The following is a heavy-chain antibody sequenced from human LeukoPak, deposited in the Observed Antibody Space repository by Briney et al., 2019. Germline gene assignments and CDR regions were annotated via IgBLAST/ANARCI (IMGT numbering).Heavy chain of an antibody. CDR3: ARDPITGAADNWFDP. D-gene: IGHD6-19*01. CDR1: GGTFSSYT. V-gene: IGHV1-69*04. J-gene: IGHJ5*02. CDR2: IIPILGIA. Sequence: ASVKVSCKASGGTFSSYTISWVRQAPGQGLEWMGRIIPILGIANSAQKFQGRVTITADKSTSTAYMELSSLRSEDTAVYYCARDPITGAADNWFDPWGQGTLVTVSS.